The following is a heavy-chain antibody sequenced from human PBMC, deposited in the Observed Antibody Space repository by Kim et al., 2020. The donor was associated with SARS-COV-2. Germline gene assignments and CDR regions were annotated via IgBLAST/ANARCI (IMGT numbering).Heavy chain of an antibody. D-gene: IGHD3-22*01. V-gene: IGHV3-30-3*01. CDR2: ISYDGSNK. Sequence: GGSLRLSCAASGFTFSSYAMHWVRQAPGKGLEWVAVISYDGSNKYYADSVKGRFTISRDNSKNTLYLQMNSLRAEDTAVYYCARDERYYDSSGYSDYWGQGTLVTVSS. CDR1: GFTFSSYA. J-gene: IGHJ4*02. CDR3: ARDERYYDSSGYSDY.